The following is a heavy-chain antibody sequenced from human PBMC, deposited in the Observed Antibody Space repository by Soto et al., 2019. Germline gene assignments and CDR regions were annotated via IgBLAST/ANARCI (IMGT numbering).Heavy chain of an antibody. Sequence: SATLSLTCTVSGGSISSGGYYWIWIRQHQGKGLEWIGYIYYSGSTNYNPSLKSRVTISVDTSKNQFSLKLSSVTAADTAVYYCARTGPRYYGSGSDIIRYIDYWGQGTLVTVSS. V-gene: IGHV4-61*08. CDR3: ARTGPRYYGSGSDIIRYIDY. CDR2: IYYSGST. J-gene: IGHJ4*02. D-gene: IGHD3-10*01. CDR1: GGSISSGGYY.